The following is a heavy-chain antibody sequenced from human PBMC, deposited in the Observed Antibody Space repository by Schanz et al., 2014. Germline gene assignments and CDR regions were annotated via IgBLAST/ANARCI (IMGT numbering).Heavy chain of an antibody. V-gene: IGHV3-11*01. CDR1: GFTFRDYQ. J-gene: IGHJ4*02. Sequence: QVQLVESGGGVVQPGGSLRLSCTASGFTFRDYQMTWIRQAPGKGLEWVSYITSGSAKFYADSVKGRFTISRDNAKNSLYLQMYSLRGDDTAIYYCAKDFTGSGIFFNWWGQGTLVTVSS. D-gene: IGHD3-10*01. CDR2: ITSGSAK. CDR3: AKDFTGSGIFFNW.